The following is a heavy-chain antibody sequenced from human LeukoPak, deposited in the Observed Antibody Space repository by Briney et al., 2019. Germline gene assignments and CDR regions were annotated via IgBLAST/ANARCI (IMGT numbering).Heavy chain of an antibody. CDR2: ISGSGGST. Sequence: PGGSLRLSCAASGFTFSSYAMSWVRQAPGKGLEWVSAISGSGGSTYYAESVKGRFTISRDNSKNTLYLQMNSLRAEDTAVYYCAKVPGQWLQGASSGMDVWGQGTTVTVSS. V-gene: IGHV3-23*01. CDR1: GFTFSSYA. J-gene: IGHJ6*02. D-gene: IGHD6-19*01. CDR3: AKVPGQWLQGASSGMDV.